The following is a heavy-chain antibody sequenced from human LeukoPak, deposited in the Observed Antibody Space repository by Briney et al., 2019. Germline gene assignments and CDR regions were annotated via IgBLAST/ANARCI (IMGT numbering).Heavy chain of an antibody. CDR3: AKHRDNGDSSGYYDFEF. V-gene: IGHV3-7*03. J-gene: IGHJ4*02. CDR2: IKQDGSEK. D-gene: IGHD3-22*01. Sequence: GGSLRLSCAASGFTFSSYWMSWVRQAPGKGLEWVANIKQDGSEKYYVDSVKGRFTISRDNAKNTVHLQMNSLRAEDTALYYCAKHRDNGDSSGYYDFEFWGQGTLVTVSS. CDR1: GFTFSSYW.